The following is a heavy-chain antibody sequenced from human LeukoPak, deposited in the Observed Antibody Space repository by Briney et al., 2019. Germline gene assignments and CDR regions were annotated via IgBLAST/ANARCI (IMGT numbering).Heavy chain of an antibody. CDR2: ISWDGGST. J-gene: IGHJ4*02. D-gene: IGHD6-19*01. V-gene: IGHV3-43D*03. Sequence: GGSLRLSCAASGFTFDDYAMHWVRQAPGKGLEWVSLISWDGGSTYYADSVKGRFTISRDNSKNSLYLQMNSLRAEDTALYYCAKEGSSGWYSNFDYWGQGTLVTVSS. CDR1: GFTFDDYA. CDR3: AKEGSSGWYSNFDY.